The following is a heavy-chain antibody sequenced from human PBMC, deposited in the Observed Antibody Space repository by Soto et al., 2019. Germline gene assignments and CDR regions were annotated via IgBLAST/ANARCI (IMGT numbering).Heavy chain of an antibody. V-gene: IGHV4-39*01. CDR3: ARGDDSSGYYGAIPYYYYGMDV. CDR1: GGSISSSSYY. Sequence: PSETLSLTCTVSGGSISSSSYYWGWIRQPPGKGLEWIGSIYYSGSTYYNPSLKSRVTISVDTSKNQFSLKLSSVTAADTAVYYCARGDDSSGYYGAIPYYYYGMDVWGQGTTVTVSS. D-gene: IGHD3-22*01. J-gene: IGHJ6*02. CDR2: IYYSGST.